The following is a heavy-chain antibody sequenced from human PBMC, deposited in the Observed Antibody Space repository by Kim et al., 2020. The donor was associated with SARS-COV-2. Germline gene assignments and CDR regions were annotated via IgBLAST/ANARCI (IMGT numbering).Heavy chain of an antibody. CDR1: GGSVRVGNHY. CDR2: IYHSGSA. Sequence: SETLSLTCTVSGGSVRVGNHYWSWIRQVPGKGLEWIGYIYHSGSAYYNPSLKSRVTISIDTSKDQFSLNLSSVTAADTALYYCARVRYWTGPTDHWGQGTRVTLSS. D-gene: IGHD1-1*01. J-gene: IGHJ4*02. V-gene: IGHV4-31*03. CDR3: ARVRYWTGPTDH.